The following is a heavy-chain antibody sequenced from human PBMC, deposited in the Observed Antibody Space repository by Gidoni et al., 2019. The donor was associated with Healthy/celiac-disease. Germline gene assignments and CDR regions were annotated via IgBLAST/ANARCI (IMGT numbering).Heavy chain of an antibody. CDR3: ARPGSGSYVGRTYYFDY. CDR2: IYPGDSDT. V-gene: IGHV5-51*03. Sequence: EVQLVQSGAEVKKPGESLKISCTGSGYRFTSYWIGWVSQMPGKGLEWMGIIYPGDSDTRYSPSFQGQVTISADKSISTAYLQWSSLKASDTAMYYCARPGSGSYVGRTYYFDYWGQGTLVTVSS. D-gene: IGHD1-26*01. CDR1: GYRFTSYW. J-gene: IGHJ4*02.